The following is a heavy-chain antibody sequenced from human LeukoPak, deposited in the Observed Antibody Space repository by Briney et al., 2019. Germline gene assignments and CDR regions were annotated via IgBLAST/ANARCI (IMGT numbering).Heavy chain of an antibody. CDR3: AREIVPRTAIAAVGRGYAFDI. V-gene: IGHV3-30*03. Sequence: GGSLRLSCAASGFTFSSYGMHWVRQAPGKGLEWVAVISYDGSNKYYADSVKGRFTISRDNAKNSLYLQMNSLRAEDTAVYYCAREIVPRTAIAAVGRGYAFDIWGQGTMVTVSS. D-gene: IGHD6-13*01. CDR2: ISYDGSNK. CDR1: GFTFSSYG. J-gene: IGHJ3*02.